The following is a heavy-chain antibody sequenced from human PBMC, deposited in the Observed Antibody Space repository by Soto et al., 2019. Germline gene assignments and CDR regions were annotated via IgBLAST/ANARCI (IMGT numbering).Heavy chain of an antibody. CDR3: ARDSATIFGVVNWFDP. CDR1: GYTFTSYA. V-gene: IGHV1-3*01. J-gene: IGHJ5*02. D-gene: IGHD3-3*01. Sequence: ASVKVSCKASGYTFTSYAMHWVRQAPGQRLEWMGWINAGNGNTKYSQKFQGRVTITRDTSASTAYMELSSLRSEDTAVYYCARDSATIFGVVNWFDPWGQGTLVTVSS. CDR2: INAGNGNT.